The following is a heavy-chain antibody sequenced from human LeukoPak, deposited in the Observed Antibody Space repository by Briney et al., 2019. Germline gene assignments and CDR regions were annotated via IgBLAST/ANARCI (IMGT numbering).Heavy chain of an antibody. Sequence: PGGSLRLSCAASGFTFSSYWMSWVRQAPGKGLGWVANIKQDGSEKYYVDSVKGRFTISRDNAKKSLYLQMNSLRAEDTAVYYCAVAAYDFWTGYYYDWGQGTLVTVSS. D-gene: IGHD3-3*01. CDR2: IKQDGSEK. V-gene: IGHV3-7*01. J-gene: IGHJ4*02. CDR1: GFTFSSYW. CDR3: AVAAYDFWTGYYYD.